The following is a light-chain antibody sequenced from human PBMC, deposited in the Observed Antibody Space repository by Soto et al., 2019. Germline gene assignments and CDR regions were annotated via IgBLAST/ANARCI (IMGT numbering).Light chain of an antibody. J-gene: IGKJ4*01. CDR1: QSVTSS. V-gene: IGKV3-11*01. CDR3: QQRTTWPT. CDR2: DVS. Sequence: EIVLTQSPATLSLSPGDRATLSCRASQSVTSSLAWFQQTPGQAPRLLIYDVSRRATAIPARFSGSGSGTDFTLTISSLAPEDFAVYYCQQRTTWPTFGGGTKVEIK.